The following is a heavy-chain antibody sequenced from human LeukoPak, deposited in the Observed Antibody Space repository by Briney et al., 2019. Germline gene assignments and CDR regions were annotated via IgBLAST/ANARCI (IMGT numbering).Heavy chain of an antibody. CDR1: GFTFSSYS. CDR3: ARAVYCGGDCYFPLDI. J-gene: IGHJ3*02. CDR2: ISSSSSYI. D-gene: IGHD2-21*02. Sequence: GGSLRLSCAASGFTFSSYSMNWVRQAPGKGLEWVSSISSSSSYIYYADSVKGRFTISRDNAKNSLYLQMNSLRAEDTAVYYCARAVYCGGDCYFPLDIWGQGTMVTVSP. V-gene: IGHV3-21*01.